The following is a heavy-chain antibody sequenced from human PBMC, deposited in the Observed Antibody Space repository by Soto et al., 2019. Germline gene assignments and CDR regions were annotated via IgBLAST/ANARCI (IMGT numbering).Heavy chain of an antibody. V-gene: IGHV3-21*06. CDR2: ISSTTNYI. Sequence: GGPLRLFCAASGFTFTRYSMNWVRQAPGKGLEWVSSISSTTNYIYYGDSMKGRFTISRDNAKNSLYLEMNSLRAEDTAVYYCARESEDLTSNFDYWGQGTLVTVSS. J-gene: IGHJ4*02. CDR1: GFTFTRYS. CDR3: ARESEDLTSNFDY.